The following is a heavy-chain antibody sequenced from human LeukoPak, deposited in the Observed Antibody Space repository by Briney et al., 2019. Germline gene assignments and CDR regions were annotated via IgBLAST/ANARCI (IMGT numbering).Heavy chain of an antibody. V-gene: IGHV4-30-4*08. Sequence: SETLSLTCTVSGGSISSGNHFWSWIRQHPGKGLEWIGYISYSGRADYNPSLKSRVTISVDTSKNQFSLKLSSVTAADTAVYYCARAIDRVSGGDYWGQGTLVTVSS. CDR3: ARAIDRVSGGDY. CDR2: ISYSGRA. CDR1: GGSISSGNHF. J-gene: IGHJ4*02. D-gene: IGHD2-21*01.